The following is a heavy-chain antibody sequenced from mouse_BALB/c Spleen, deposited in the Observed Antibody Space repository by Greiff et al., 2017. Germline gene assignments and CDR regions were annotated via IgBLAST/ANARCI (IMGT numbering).Heavy chain of an antibody. CDR2: IWAGGST. Sequence: VMLVESGPGLVAPSQSLSITCTVSGFSLTSYGVHWVRQPPGKGLEWLGVIWAGGSTNYNSALMSRLSISKDNSKSQVFLKMNSLQTDDTAMYYCARDRGYWFAYWGQGTLVTVSA. CDR3: ARDRGYWFAY. V-gene: IGHV2-9*02. CDR1: GFSLTSYG. J-gene: IGHJ3*01. D-gene: IGHD1-2*01.